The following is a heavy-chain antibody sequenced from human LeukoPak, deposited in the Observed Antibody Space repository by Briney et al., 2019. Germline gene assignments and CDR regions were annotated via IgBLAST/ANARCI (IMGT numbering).Heavy chain of an antibody. Sequence: PSETLSLTCTVSGGSISSYYWSWIRQPPGKGLEWIGYIYYSGSTNYNPSLKSRVTISVDTSKNQFSLKLSSVTAADTAVYYCARALLPLEDGCTNGVCVMMFWFDPWGQGTLVTVSS. V-gene: IGHV4-59*01. CDR2: IYYSGST. J-gene: IGHJ5*02. CDR3: ARALLPLEDGCTNGVCVMMFWFDP. CDR1: GGSISSYY. D-gene: IGHD2-8*01.